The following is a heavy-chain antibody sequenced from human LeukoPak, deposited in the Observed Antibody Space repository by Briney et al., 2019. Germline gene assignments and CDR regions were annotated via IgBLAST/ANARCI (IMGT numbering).Heavy chain of an antibody. Sequence: GASVKVSCKASGYTFTSYGISWVRRAPGQGLEWMGWISAYNGNTNYAQKLQGRVTMTTDTSTSTACMELRSLRSDDTAVYYCAREGRDSSSWPFYYYYYGMDVWGQGTTVTVSS. CDR3: AREGRDSSSWPFYYYYYGMDV. CDR2: ISAYNGNT. J-gene: IGHJ6*02. CDR1: GYTFTSYG. D-gene: IGHD6-13*01. V-gene: IGHV1-18*01.